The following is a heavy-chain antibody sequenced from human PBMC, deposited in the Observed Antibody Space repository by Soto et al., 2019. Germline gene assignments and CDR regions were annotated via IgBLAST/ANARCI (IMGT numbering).Heavy chain of an antibody. J-gene: IGHJ5*02. CDR2: IYYSGST. CDR1: RGSISSGDYY. Sequence: SETLSLTCTVSRGSISSGDYYWSWIRQPPGKGLEWIGYIYYSGSTYYNPSLKSRVTISVDTSKNQFSLKLSSVTAADTAVYYCARAWDEYYYGSGSYNLFAPWGQGTLVTGSS. CDR3: ARAWDEYYYGSGSYNLFAP. V-gene: IGHV4-30-4*01. D-gene: IGHD3-10*01.